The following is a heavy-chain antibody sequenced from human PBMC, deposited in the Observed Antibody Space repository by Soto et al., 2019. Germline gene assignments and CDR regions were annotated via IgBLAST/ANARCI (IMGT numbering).Heavy chain of an antibody. V-gene: IGHV3-33*01. Sequence: QVQLVESGGGVVQPGRSLRLSCAASGFTFSSYGMHWVRQAPGKGLEWVAVIWYDGSNKYYADSVKGRFTISRDNSKNTLYLQMNSLRAEDTAVYYCAGGGQDYYDSSGYDYWGQGTLVTVSS. CDR3: AGGGQDYYDSSGYDY. J-gene: IGHJ4*02. D-gene: IGHD3-22*01. CDR2: IWYDGSNK. CDR1: GFTFSSYG.